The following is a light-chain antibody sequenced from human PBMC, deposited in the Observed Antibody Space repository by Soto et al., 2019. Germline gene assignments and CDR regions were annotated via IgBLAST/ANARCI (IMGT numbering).Light chain of an antibody. CDR2: RNS. Sequence: QSVLTQPPSVSGGPGQRVTISCTGSSSNIGAGYDVHWYQQLPGTAPKLLIYRNSIRPSGVPDRFSGSKSGTSASLAITGLQAEDEADYYCQSYDSSLSGVVFGGGTKLTVL. CDR1: SSNIGAGYD. V-gene: IGLV1-40*01. CDR3: QSYDSSLSGVV. J-gene: IGLJ2*01.